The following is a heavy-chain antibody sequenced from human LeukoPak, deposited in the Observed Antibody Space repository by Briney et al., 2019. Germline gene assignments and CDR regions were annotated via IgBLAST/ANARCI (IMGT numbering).Heavy chain of an antibody. CDR1: GYTFTSYA. D-gene: IGHD4-17*01. CDR3: ARRGGKNYGDYVLYYSYMDV. V-gene: IGHV1-18*01. J-gene: IGHJ6*03. CDR2: ISAYNGNT. Sequence: RASVKVSCKASGYTFTSYAMNWVRQAPGQGLEWMGWISAYNGNTNYAQKIQGRVTMTTDTSTGTAYMELRSLRSDDTAVYYCARRGGKNYGDYVLYYSYMDVWGKGTTVTVSS.